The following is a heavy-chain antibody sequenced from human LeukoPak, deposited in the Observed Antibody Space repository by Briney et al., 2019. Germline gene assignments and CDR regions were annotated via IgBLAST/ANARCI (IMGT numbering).Heavy chain of an antibody. Sequence: GGSLRLSCAASGFTFSSYSMNWVRQAPGKGLEWVSSISSSSSYIYYADSVKGRFTISRDNSKNSLYLQMNSLSTEDTALYYCVKGTNDCRRTSCYASFDFWGQGTLVTVSS. CDR2: ISSSSSYI. V-gene: IGHV3-21*04. CDR1: GFTFSSYS. J-gene: IGHJ4*02. CDR3: VKGTNDCRRTSCYASFDF. D-gene: IGHD2-2*01.